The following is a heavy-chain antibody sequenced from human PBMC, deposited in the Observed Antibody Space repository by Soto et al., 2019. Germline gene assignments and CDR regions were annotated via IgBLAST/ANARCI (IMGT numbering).Heavy chain of an antibody. V-gene: IGHV1-69*02. CDR3: ARANPYYYYYMDV. CDR2: IIPILGIA. Sequence: SVKVSCKASGGTFSSYTISWVRQAPGQGLEWMGRIIPILGIANYAQKFQGRVTITADKSTSTAYMELSSLRSEDTAVYYCARANPYYYYYMDVWGKGTTVTVSS. J-gene: IGHJ6*03. CDR1: GGTFSSYT.